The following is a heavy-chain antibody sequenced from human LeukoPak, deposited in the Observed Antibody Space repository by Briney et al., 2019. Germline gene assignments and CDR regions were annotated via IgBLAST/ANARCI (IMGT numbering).Heavy chain of an antibody. CDR3: ARAWNDAHFDY. J-gene: IGHJ4*02. D-gene: IGHD1-1*01. CDR2: IYYSGST. V-gene: IGHV4-31*11. Sequence: SQTLSLTCAASGGSISRSGYYWSWIRQHPGKGLEWIGYIYYSGSTYYKPSLKSRVAISVDTSKNQFSLKLSSVTAADTAVYYCARAWNDAHFDYWGQGTLVTVSS. CDR1: GGSISRSGYY.